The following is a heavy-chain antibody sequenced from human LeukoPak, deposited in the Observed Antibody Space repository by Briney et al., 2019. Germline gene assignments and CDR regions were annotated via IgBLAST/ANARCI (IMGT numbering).Heavy chain of an antibody. J-gene: IGHJ6*02. Sequence: GGSLRPSCAASGFTFSSYAISWVRQAPGKGLVWVSAISGSGGSTDYADSVKGRFTISRDNSKNTLYLQMNSLRAEDTAVYYCAKGSPYDGSCSGYYGMAVWGQGTTVTVSS. CDR2: ISGSGGST. D-gene: IGHD2-15*01. CDR1: GFTFSSYA. V-gene: IGHV3-23*01. CDR3: AKGSPYDGSCSGYYGMAV.